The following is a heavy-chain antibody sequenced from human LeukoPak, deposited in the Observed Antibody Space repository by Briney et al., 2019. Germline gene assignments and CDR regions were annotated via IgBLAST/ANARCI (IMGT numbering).Heavy chain of an antibody. CDR1: GFTFSSFE. CDR2: ISGSGGSA. D-gene: IGHD6-19*01. J-gene: IGHJ4*02. CDR3: AKTGYSSGWYRIWDY. Sequence: GSLSLSCAASGFTFSSFEMSWVRQAPGKGLEWVSAISGSGGSAYYADSVKGRFTISRDNSRNSLSLQMNSLRAEDTALYYCAKTGYSSGWYRIWDYWGQGTLVTVSS. V-gene: IGHV3-23*01.